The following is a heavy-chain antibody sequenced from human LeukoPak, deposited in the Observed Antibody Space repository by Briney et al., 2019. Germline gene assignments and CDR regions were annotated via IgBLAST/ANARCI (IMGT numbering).Heavy chain of an antibody. CDR2: IYYSGST. V-gene: IGHV4-59*01. CDR1: GGSISSYY. CDR3: ARDCSSTSCYPE. J-gene: IGHJ4*02. D-gene: IGHD2-2*01. Sequence: SETLSLTCTVSGGSISSYYWSWNRQPPGKGLEWIGYIYYSGSTNYNPSLKSRVTISVDTSKNQFSLKLSSVTAADTAVYYCARDCSSTSCYPEWGQGTLVTVSS.